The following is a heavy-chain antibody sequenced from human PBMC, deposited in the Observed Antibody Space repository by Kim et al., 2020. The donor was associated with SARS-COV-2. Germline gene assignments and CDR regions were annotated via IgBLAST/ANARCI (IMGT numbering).Heavy chain of an antibody. CDR2: IKPDGSEN. V-gene: IGHV3-7*01. CDR3: ARGGSWTFDC. J-gene: IGHJ4*02. Sequence: GGSLRLSCAASGFTFGDFWMNWVRRAPGKELEFVASIKPDGSENFYADSVKGRFTIARDNGKNSLYLQMNSLRADDTAVYYCARGGSWTFDCWGRGTLVT. D-gene: IGHD1-1*01. CDR1: GFTFGDFW.